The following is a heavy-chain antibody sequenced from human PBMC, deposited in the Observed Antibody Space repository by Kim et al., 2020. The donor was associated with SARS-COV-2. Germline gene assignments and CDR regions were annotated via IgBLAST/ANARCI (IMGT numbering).Heavy chain of an antibody. CDR1: GFAFNIYL. CDR2: LNHNSDSI. V-gene: IGHV3-23*01. J-gene: IGHJ4*02. Sequence: GGSLRLSCAASGFAFNIYLMNWVRQSPGKGLEWVSGLNHNSDSIYYADSVKGLFTISRDNSKNTLYLQMNSLRVEYTAVYYCVIDWGRVSGTPVYWGQGTRVTVSS. CDR3: VIDWGRVSGTPVY. D-gene: IGHD6-13*01.